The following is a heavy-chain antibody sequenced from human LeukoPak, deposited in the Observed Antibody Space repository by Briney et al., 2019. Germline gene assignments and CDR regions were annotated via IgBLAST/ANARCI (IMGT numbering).Heavy chain of an antibody. Sequence: KASETLSLTCTVSGGSISSYYWSWIRQPPGKGLEWIGYIYYSGSTNYNPSLKSRVTISVDTSKNQFSLKLSSVTAADTAVYYCARGHGYSYGPVDYWGQGTLVTVSS. J-gene: IGHJ4*02. CDR3: ARGHGYSYGPVDY. CDR1: GGSISSYY. CDR2: IYYSGST. V-gene: IGHV4-59*12. D-gene: IGHD5-18*01.